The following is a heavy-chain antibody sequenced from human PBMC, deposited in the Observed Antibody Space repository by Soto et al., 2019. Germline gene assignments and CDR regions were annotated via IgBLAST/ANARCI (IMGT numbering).Heavy chain of an antibody. J-gene: IGHJ4*02. CDR2: ISGSGGST. V-gene: IGHV3-23*01. CDR1: GFTFSSYA. D-gene: IGHD3-16*02. CDR3: ASYYDYIWGSYLTFDY. Sequence: GESLRLSCAASGFTFSSYAMSWVRQAPGKGLEWVSAISGSGGSTYYADSVKGRFTISRDNSKNTLYLQMNSLRAEDTAVYYCASYYDYIWGSYLTFDYWGQGTLVTVSS.